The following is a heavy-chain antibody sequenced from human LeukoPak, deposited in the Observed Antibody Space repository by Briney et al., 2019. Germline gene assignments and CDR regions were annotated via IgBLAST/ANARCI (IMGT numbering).Heavy chain of an antibody. CDR2: MKGDGSVK. CDR1: GFTFSIYW. D-gene: IGHD2-15*01. J-gene: IGHJ3*02. Sequence: GGSLRLSCAASGFTFSIYWMSWVRQAPGKGLEWVASMKGDGSVKHFLDSVEGRFTISRDNAKNSLYLQMNSLRAEDTAVYYCARWDAYCSGGRCHSGDFVFDIWGQGTMVTVSS. V-gene: IGHV3-7*01. CDR3: ARWDAYCSGGRCHSGDFVFDI.